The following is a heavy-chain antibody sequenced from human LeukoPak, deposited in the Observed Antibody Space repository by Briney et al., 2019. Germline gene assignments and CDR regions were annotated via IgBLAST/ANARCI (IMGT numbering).Heavy chain of an antibody. V-gene: IGHV3-30*02. D-gene: IGHD2-21*02. CDR3: AEVASTVTARYFDY. CDR2: IRHDGSSK. Sequence: GGSLRLSCAASGFTFSSCGMHWVRQAPGKGLEWVAFIRHDGSSKHYADSVKGRFTISRDNSKNTLYLQMNSLRVEDTAVYYCAEVASTVTARYFDYWGQGTLVVVSS. J-gene: IGHJ4*02. CDR1: GFTFSSCG.